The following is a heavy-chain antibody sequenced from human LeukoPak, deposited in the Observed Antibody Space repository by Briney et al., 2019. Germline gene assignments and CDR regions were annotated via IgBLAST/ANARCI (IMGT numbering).Heavy chain of an antibody. V-gene: IGHV1-46*01. CDR2: INSSGGST. CDR3: ARFAVHRRLTVAGQFGLDY. J-gene: IGHJ4*02. Sequence: ASVKVSCKASGYIFTSYNMYRVRQAPGQGLEWMGIINSSGGSTNYAQKFQGRVTMTRDTSTSTVYMELSSLRSEDTAVYYCARFAVHRRLTVAGQFGLDYWGQGTLVTVSS. CDR1: GYIFTSYN. D-gene: IGHD6-19*01.